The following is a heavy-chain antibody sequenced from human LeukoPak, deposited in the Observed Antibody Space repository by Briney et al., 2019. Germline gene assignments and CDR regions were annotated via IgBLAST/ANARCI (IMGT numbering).Heavy chain of an antibody. CDR2: ISGSGGST. V-gene: IGHV3-23*01. D-gene: IGHD2-2*01. CDR1: GFTFSSYA. CDR3: AKTAPPLDCSSTSCYARLRFDY. Sequence: QTGGSLRLSCAASGFTFSSYAMSWVRQAPGKGLEWVSAISGSGGSTYYADSVKGRFTISRDNSKNTLYLQMNSLRAEDTAVYYCAKTAPPLDCSSTSCYARLRFDYWGQGTLVTVSS. J-gene: IGHJ4*02.